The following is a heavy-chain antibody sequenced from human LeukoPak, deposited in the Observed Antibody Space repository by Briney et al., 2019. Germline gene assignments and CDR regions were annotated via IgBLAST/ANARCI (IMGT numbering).Heavy chain of an antibody. Sequence: PGGSLRLSCAVSGFTFSSYGMSWVRQAPGKGLEWVSAISGSGGSTYYADSVKGRFTISRDNAKNSMYLQMNSLRDEDTAVYYCVRETAYSFDCWGQGTLVTVSS. D-gene: IGHD1-14*01. V-gene: IGHV3-23*01. CDR3: VRETAYSFDC. CDR1: GFTFSSYG. CDR2: ISGSGGST. J-gene: IGHJ4*02.